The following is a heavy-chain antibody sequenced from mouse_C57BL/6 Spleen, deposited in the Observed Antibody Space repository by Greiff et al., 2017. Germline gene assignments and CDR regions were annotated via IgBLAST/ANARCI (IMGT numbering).Heavy chain of an antibody. CDR2: ISSGGSYT. Sequence: EVKLMESGGDLVKPGGSLKLSCAASGFTFSSYGMSWVRQTPDKRLEWVATISSGGSYTYYPDSVKGRFTISRDNAKNTLYLQMSSLKSEDTAMYYCARLEYYYGSSPWFAYWGQGTLVTVSA. CDR1: GFTFSSYG. CDR3: ARLEYYYGSSPWFAY. J-gene: IGHJ3*01. V-gene: IGHV5-6*01. D-gene: IGHD1-1*01.